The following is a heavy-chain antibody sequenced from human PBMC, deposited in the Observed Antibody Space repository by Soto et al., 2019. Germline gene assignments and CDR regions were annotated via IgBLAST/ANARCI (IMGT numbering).Heavy chain of an antibody. J-gene: IGHJ3*02. D-gene: IGHD5-12*01. CDR3: ARDESATDAFDI. Sequence: QVQLQESGPGLVKPSQTLSLTCTVSGGSISSGGYYWSWIRQNTRKGLEWIGYIYYSGTTNYNPSLKSRLTISVDTSKNQFSLKLNSMTAADTAVYYCARDESATDAFDIWGQGTMVTVSS. CDR2: IYYSGTT. CDR1: GGSISSGGYY. V-gene: IGHV4-31*03.